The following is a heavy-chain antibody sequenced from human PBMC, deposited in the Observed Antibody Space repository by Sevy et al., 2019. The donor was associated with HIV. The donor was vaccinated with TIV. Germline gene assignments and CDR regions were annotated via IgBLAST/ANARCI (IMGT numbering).Heavy chain of an antibody. D-gene: IGHD2-8*01. V-gene: IGHV3-33*08. CDR1: GSTPVTMA. Sequence: GGSRELSLAPLGSTPVTMAWNGSARPQGRGRGWGPVTGMDGRNKYIEDSGKGRFTISRDNSKNTLFLQMDSLRAEDTAVYYCARDPRMYGDYLLAYFDYWGQGTLVTVSS. J-gene: IGHJ4*02. CDR3: ARDPRMYGDYLLAYFDY. CDR2: TGMDGRNK.